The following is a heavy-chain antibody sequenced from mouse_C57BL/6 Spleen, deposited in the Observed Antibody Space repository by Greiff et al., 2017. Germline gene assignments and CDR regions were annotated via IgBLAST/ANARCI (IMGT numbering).Heavy chain of an antibody. CDR2: IYPGDGDT. J-gene: IGHJ1*03. Sequence: VQLQESGPELVKPGASVKISCKASGYAFSSSWMNWVKQRPGKGLEWIGRIYPGDGDTNYNGKFKGKATLTADKSSSTAYMQLSSLTSEDSAVYFCARLITTVVVRYFDVWGTGTTVTVSS. D-gene: IGHD1-1*01. CDR3: ARLITTVVVRYFDV. V-gene: IGHV1-82*01. CDR1: GYAFSSSW.